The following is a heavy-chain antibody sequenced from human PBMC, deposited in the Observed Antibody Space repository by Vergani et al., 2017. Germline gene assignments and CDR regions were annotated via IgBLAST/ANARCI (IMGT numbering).Heavy chain of an antibody. CDR2: IYYSGST. V-gene: IGHV4-31*03. D-gene: IGHD4-17*01. CDR1: GSSISSGGYY. J-gene: IGHJ5*02. Sequence: QVQLQESGPGLVKPSQTLSLTCTVSGSSISSGGYYWSWIRQHPGKGLEWIGYIYYSGSTYYNPSLKSRVTISVDTSKNQFSLKLSSVTAADTAVYYCARDLSDPYGEENWFDPWGQGTLVTVSS. CDR3: ARDLSDPYGEENWFDP.